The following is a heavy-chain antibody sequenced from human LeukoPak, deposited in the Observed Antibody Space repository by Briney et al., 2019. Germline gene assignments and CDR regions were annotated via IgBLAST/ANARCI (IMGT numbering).Heavy chain of an antibody. V-gene: IGHV1-8*01. Sequence: ASVKVSCKASGYTFTSYDINWVRQATGQGLEWMGWMNPNSGNTGYAQKFQGRVTMTRNTSISTAYMELSSPRSEDTAVYYCARARVDQYYYYGMDVWGQGTTVTVSS. CDR1: GYTFTSYD. CDR3: ARARVDQYYYYGMDV. CDR2: MNPNSGNT. J-gene: IGHJ6*02.